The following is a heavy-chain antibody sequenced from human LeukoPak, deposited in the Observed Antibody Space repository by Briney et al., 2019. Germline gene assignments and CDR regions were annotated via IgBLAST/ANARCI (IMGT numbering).Heavy chain of an antibody. D-gene: IGHD2-15*01. Sequence: GASVKVSCKASGGTFSSYAISWVRQGPGQGGEWMGRIIPIFGTAKYAQKLQGRVTITTDESTSTAYMELSSLRSEDTAVYYCARDPFPYCSGGSCYYYYYYMDVWGKGTTVTVSS. V-gene: IGHV1-69*05. J-gene: IGHJ6*03. CDR2: IIPIFGTA. CDR3: ARDPFPYCSGGSCYYYYYYMDV. CDR1: GGTFSSYA.